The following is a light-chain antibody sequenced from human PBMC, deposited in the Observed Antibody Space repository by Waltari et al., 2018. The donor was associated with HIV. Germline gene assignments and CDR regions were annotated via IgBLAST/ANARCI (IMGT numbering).Light chain of an antibody. J-gene: IGLJ1*01. Sequence: QSVLTQPPSASGTPGQRVTISCSGSSSNIGRHYVYWYQQLPGTATKLLIYTNNQRPSGVPDRFSGSKSGTSASLAISGLRSEDEADYYCAAWNDRLSGYVFGTGTKVTV. CDR3: AAWNDRLSGYV. CDR1: SSNIGRHY. V-gene: IGLV1-47*01. CDR2: TNN.